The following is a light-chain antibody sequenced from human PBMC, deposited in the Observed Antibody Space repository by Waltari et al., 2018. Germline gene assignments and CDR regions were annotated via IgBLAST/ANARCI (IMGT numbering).Light chain of an antibody. CDR2: RAS. CDR1: RDIANN. CDR3: QQGYDFPCT. J-gene: IGKJ4*01. V-gene: IGKV1-16*01. Sequence: DIQMTQSPSSLSASIGDTVTITCRASRDIANNLNGYQQQSGKAPKLLIYRASSLQSGVPSRFSGSGSGTDFSLTISSLQPEDFATYYCQQGYDFPCTFGRGTKVEIK.